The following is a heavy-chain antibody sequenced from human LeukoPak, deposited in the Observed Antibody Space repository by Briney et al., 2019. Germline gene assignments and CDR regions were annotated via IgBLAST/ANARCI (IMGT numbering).Heavy chain of an antibody. D-gene: IGHD3-10*01. V-gene: IGHV1-69*04. CDR1: GGTFSSYT. CDR3: AREWLGELAYYYGMDV. J-gene: IGHJ6*02. CDR2: IIPILGIA. Sequence: SVKVSCKASGGTFSSYTISWVRQAPGQGLEWMGRIIPILGIANYAQKFQGRVTITADKSTSTAYMELSSLRSEDTAVYYCAREWLGELAYYYGMDVWGQGTTVTVSS.